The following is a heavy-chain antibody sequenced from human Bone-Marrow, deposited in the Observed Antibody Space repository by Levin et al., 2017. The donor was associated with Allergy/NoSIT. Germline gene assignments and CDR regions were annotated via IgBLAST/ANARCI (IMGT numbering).Heavy chain of an antibody. D-gene: IGHD6-6*01. J-gene: IGHJ6*02. CDR2: ISSSSSYI. CDR3: ARLLIAARPHYYYYGMDV. V-gene: IGHV3-21*01. CDR1: GFTFSSYS. Sequence: GGSLRLSCAASGFTFSSYSMNWVRQAPGKGLEWVSSISSSSSYIYYADSVKGRFTISRDNAKNSLYLQMNSLRAEDTAVYYCARLLIAARPHYYYYGMDVLGQGTTVTVSS.